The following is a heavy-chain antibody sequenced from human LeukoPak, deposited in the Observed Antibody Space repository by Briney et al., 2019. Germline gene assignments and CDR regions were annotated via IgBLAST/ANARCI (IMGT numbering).Heavy chain of an antibody. CDR1: GFTFSSYN. D-gene: IGHD3-10*02. V-gene: IGHV3-30*02. CDR2: IQNDGSNT. Sequence: PGGSLRLSCATSGFTFSSYNMHWVRQAPGKGLEWVAFIQNDGSNTYYADSVKGRFTISRDNSKNTLYLQMNSLRAEDTAVYYCAELGITMIGGVWGKGTTVTISS. CDR3: AELGITMIGGV. J-gene: IGHJ6*04.